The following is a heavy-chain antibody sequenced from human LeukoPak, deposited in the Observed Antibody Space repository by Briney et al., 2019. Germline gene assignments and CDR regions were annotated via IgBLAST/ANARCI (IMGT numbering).Heavy chain of an antibody. J-gene: IGHJ5*02. Sequence: PGGSLRLSCAASGFTFSSYSMNWVRQAPGKGLEWVSAISGSGGSTYYADSVKGRFTISRDNSKNTLYLQMNSLRAEDTAVYYCAKDRDSSGYTTYNWFDPWGQGTLVTVSS. CDR2: ISGSGGST. CDR3: AKDRDSSGYTTYNWFDP. CDR1: GFTFSSYS. D-gene: IGHD3-22*01. V-gene: IGHV3-23*01.